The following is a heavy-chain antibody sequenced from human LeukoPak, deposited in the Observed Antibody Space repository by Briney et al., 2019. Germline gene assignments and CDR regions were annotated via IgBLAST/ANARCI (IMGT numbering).Heavy chain of an antibody. CDR2: ISDSGGST. CDR1: GFTFSNYD. D-gene: IGHD6-19*01. J-gene: IGHJ5*02. V-gene: IGHV3-23*01. CDR3: AKDLSRAVAADWFDP. Sequence: GGSLRLSCAASGFTFSNYDMSWVRQAPGKGLEWASSISDSGGSTYYADSVKGRFTISRDNSKNTLYLQMTNLRAADTAVYYCAKDLSRAVAADWFDPWDQGSLVTVSS.